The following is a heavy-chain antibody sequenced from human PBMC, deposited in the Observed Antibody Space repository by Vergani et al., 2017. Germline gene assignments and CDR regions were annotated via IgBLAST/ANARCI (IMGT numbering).Heavy chain of an antibody. V-gene: IGHV3-11*01. CDR2: ISVSGTSI. CDR1: GFTFNAYY. D-gene: IGHD5-18*01. CDR3: AKVSGYSYGYSFDY. Sequence: VRLVESGGGLVKPGGSLRLSCEASGFTFNAYYMSWVRQAPGKGLECVSYISVSGTSIHYADSVKGRFTISRDNAKSSLSLQMHSLTAEDTAVYYCAKVSGYSYGYSFDYWGQGTLVTVSS. J-gene: IGHJ4*02.